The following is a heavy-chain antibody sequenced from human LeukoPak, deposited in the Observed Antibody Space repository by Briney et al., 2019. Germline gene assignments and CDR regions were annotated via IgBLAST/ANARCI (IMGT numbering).Heavy chain of an antibody. Sequence: ASVKVSYKASGYTFTGYFMHWVRQAPGQGLEWMGWINPNSGGTNYAQKFQGRVTMTRDTSISTAYMELSRLRSDDTAVYYCARRGDTDTACSGGSCYSIDFDYWGQGTLVTVSS. CDR3: ARRGDTDTACSGGSCYSIDFDY. D-gene: IGHD2-15*01. V-gene: IGHV1-2*02. CDR2: INPNSGGT. J-gene: IGHJ4*02. CDR1: GYTFTGYF.